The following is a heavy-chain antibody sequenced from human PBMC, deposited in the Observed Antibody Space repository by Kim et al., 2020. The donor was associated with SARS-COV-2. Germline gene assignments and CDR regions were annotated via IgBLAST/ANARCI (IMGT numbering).Heavy chain of an antibody. D-gene: IGHD6-13*01. Sequence: SVKVSCKASGGTFSSYAISWVRQAPGQGLEWMGGIIPIFGTANYAQKFQGRVTITADESTSTAYMELSSLRSEDTAVYYCASHGGGSSWYSYWGQGTLVTVSS. V-gene: IGHV1-69*13. J-gene: IGHJ4*02. CDR2: IIPIFGTA. CDR1: GGTFSSYA. CDR3: ASHGGGSSWYSY.